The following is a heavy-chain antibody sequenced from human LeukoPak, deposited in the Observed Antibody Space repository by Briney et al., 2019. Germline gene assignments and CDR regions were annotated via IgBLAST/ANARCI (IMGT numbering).Heavy chain of an antibody. CDR2: IYYSGST. CDR3: ARSYDFWSGYKSHGMDV. J-gene: IGHJ6*02. Sequence: PSETLSLTCTVSGGSISSYYWSWIRQPPGKGLEWIGYIYYSGSTNYNPSLKSRVTISVDTSKNQFSLKLSSVTAADTAVYYCARSYDFWSGYKSHGMDVWGQGITVTVSS. D-gene: IGHD3-3*01. V-gene: IGHV4-59*01. CDR1: GGSISSYY.